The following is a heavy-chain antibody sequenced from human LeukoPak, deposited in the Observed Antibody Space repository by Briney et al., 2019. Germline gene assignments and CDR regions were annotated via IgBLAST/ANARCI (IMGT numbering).Heavy chain of an antibody. J-gene: IGHJ2*01. CDR1: GGSFSGYY. D-gene: IGHD2-2*01. V-gene: IGHV4-34*01. CDR3: ARGAPGYCSSTSCPRYFDL. CDR2: INHSGST. Sequence: PSETLSLTCAVYGGSFSGYYWSWIRQPPGKGLEWIGEINHSGSTNYNPSLKSRVTISVDTSKNQFSLKLSSVTAADTAVYYCARGAPGYCSSTSCPRYFDLWGRGTLVTVSS.